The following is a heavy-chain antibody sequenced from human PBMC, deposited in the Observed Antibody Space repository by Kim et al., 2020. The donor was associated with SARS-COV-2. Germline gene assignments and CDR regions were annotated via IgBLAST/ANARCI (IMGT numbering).Heavy chain of an antibody. D-gene: IGHD3-22*01. CDR2: IIPILGIA. V-gene: IGHV1-69*04. Sequence: SVKVSCKASGGTFSSYAISWVRQAPGQGLEWMGRIIPILGIANYAQKFQGRVTITADKSTSTAYMELSSLRSEDTAVYYCARDPPLPYYYDSSGSIGIDYWGQGTLVTVSS. J-gene: IGHJ4*02. CDR3: ARDPPLPYYYDSSGSIGIDY. CDR1: GGTFSSYA.